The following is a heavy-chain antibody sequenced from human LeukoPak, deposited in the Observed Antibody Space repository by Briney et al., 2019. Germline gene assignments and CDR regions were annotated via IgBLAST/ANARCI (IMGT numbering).Heavy chain of an antibody. CDR1: EFTFSSYG. D-gene: IGHD6-13*01. CDR3: AGPGIGLPNYFDY. V-gene: IGHV3-48*02. Sequence: GGSLRLSCAASEFTFSSYGINWVRQAPGKGLEWVSYISSSSSTRYYADSVKGRFTISRDTAKNSLYLQMNSLRDEDTAVYYCAGPGIGLPNYFDYWGQGTLVTVSS. J-gene: IGHJ4*02. CDR2: ISSSSSTR.